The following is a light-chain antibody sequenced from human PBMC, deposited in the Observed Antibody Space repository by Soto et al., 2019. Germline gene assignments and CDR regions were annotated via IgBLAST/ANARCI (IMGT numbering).Light chain of an antibody. V-gene: IGLV2-23*02. CDR2: EVT. CDR1: RSDVGSYHL. J-gene: IGLJ2*01. Sequence: QSALTQPASVSGSPGQSITISCTGTRSDVGSYHLVSWYQQHPGKAPKLMIYEVTKRPSGVSDRFSGSKSGNTASLTISGLQAEDEADYHCCSYAGSDTLVFGGGTKVTVL. CDR3: CSYAGSDTLV.